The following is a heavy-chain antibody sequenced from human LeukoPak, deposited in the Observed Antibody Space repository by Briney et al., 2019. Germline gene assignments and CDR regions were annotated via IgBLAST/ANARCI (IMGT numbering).Heavy chain of an antibody. CDR2: ISSSSSYI. CDR1: GFTFSSYR. V-gene: IGHV3-21*01. D-gene: IGHD6-6*01. J-gene: IGHJ4*02. CDR3: ARSRAYSSSYCSDY. Sequence: GGSLRLSCAASGFTFSSYRMNWVRQAPGKGLEWVSSISSSSSYIYYADSVKGRFTISRDNAKNSLYLQMNSLRAEDTAVYYCARSRAYSSSYCSDYWGQGTLVTVSS.